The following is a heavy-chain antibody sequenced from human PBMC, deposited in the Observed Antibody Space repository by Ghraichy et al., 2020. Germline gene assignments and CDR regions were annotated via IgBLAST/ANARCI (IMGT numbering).Heavy chain of an antibody. CDR1: EFTFSSYS. J-gene: IGHJ4*02. Sequence: GGSLRLSCVGSEFTFSSYSMNWVRQAPGKGLEWVSSITGSGSFIYYADSVKGRFTIFRDNAKNSLYLQMDSLRVEDTAVYYCARRVTTRFDWGRGTLVTVSS. D-gene: IGHD4-17*01. CDR3: ARRVTTRFD. CDR2: ITGSGSFI. V-gene: IGHV3-21*01.